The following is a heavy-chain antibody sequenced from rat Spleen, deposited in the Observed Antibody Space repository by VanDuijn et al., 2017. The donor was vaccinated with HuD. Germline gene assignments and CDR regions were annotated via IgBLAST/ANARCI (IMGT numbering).Heavy chain of an antibody. CDR3: ARSRYGYTPFDY. V-gene: IGHV3-3*01. D-gene: IGHD1-9*01. CDR1: GYSITSSYR. CDR2: INSAGST. Sequence: EVQLQESGPGLVKPSQSLSLTCSVTGYSITSSYRWNWIRKFPGNKLEWMGYINSAGSTNYNPSLKSRISITRDTSKNQFFLQVNSVTTEDTATYYCARSRYGYTPFDYWGQGVMVTVSS. J-gene: IGHJ2*01.